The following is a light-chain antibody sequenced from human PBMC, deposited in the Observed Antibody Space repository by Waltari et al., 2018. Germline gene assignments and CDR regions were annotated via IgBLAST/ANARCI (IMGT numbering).Light chain of an antibody. J-gene: IGKJ4*01. V-gene: IGKV3-20*01. CDR3: QQYANSPLT. CDR2: GAS. Sequence: EIVLTQSPGAMSLSPGGRATLSCRATQIITNNYLAWYQQKPGQAPRLLIFGASNRATGIPDRFPGSGSGTDFTLTIYGLEPDDSAVYYCQQYANSPLTFGGGATVAIK. CDR1: QIITNNY.